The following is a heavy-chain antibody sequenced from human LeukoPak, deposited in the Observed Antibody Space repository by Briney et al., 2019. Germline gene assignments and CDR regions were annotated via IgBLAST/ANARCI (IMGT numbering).Heavy chain of an antibody. Sequence: GGSLRLSCAASGFTFSSYGMSWVRQASGKGLEWVSAISGSGGSTYYADSVKGRFTISRDNSKNTLYLQMNSLRAEDTAVYYCAKAIAVATSWFDPWGQGTLVTVSS. J-gene: IGHJ5*02. D-gene: IGHD6-19*01. CDR3: AKAIAVATSWFDP. CDR1: GFTFSSYG. CDR2: ISGSGGST. V-gene: IGHV3-23*01.